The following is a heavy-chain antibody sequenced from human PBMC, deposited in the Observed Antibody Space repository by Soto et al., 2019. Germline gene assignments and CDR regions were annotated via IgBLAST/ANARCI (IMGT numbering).Heavy chain of an antibody. CDR3: ARGGGYSSSSDY. CDR1: GGSISSGGYY. D-gene: IGHD6-6*01. Sequence: QVQLQKSGPGLVKPSQTLSLTCTVSGGSISSGGYYWGWIRQHPGKGLEWIGYMYYRGSTYDNPSLKSRVTISVDTSKHQFSLKLGSVTAADAAVYYCARGGGYSSSSDYWGQGTLVTVSS. V-gene: IGHV4-31*03. J-gene: IGHJ4*02. CDR2: MYYRGST.